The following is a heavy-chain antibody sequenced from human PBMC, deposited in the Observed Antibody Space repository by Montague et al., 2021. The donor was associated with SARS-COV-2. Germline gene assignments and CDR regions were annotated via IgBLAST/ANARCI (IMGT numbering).Heavy chain of an antibody. CDR1: GWSFSGFY. CDR2: INHSGSI. CDR3: ARGEEGVKMVLVVLGFYYYMDV. V-gene: IGHV4-34*01. Sequence: SETLSLTCAVSGWSFSGFYCSWFRQPPGEGLVWFGEINHSGSITYNPSLKSRVTILVDTSKNQFSLKLTTVTAAATAVYYCARGEEGVKMVLVVLGFYYYMDVWGKGTTVTVSS. J-gene: IGHJ6*03. D-gene: IGHD3-22*01.